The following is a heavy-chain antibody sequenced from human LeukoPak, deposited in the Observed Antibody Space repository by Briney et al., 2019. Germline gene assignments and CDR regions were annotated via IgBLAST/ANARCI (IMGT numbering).Heavy chain of an antibody. Sequence: GGSLRLSCAASGFTFSSYAMSWARQAPGKGLEWVSGVSGSGGSTYYADSVKGRFTISRDNSKNTLYLQMNSLRAEDTAVYYCAKDLDIVATITGNWGQGTLVTVSS. D-gene: IGHD5-12*01. CDR1: GFTFSSYA. J-gene: IGHJ4*02. CDR2: VSGSGGST. CDR3: AKDLDIVATITGN. V-gene: IGHV3-23*01.